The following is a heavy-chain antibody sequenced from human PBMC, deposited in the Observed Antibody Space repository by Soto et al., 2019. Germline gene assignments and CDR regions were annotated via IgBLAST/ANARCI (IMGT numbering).Heavy chain of an antibody. D-gene: IGHD2-8*01. CDR1: GYTFTSYG. CDR2: ISAYNGNT. CDR3: ARDIVRMVYAIKGHEAFDI. Sequence: ASVKVSCKASGYTFTSYGISWVRQAPGQGLEWMGWISAYNGNTNYAQRLQGRVTMTTDTSTSTAYMELRSLRSDDTAVYYCARDIVRMVYAIKGHEAFDIWGRGTMVTVSS. J-gene: IGHJ3*02. V-gene: IGHV1-18*01.